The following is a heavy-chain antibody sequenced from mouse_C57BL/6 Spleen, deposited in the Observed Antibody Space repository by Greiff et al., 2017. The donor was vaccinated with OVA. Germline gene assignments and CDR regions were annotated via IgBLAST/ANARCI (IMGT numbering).Heavy chain of an antibody. V-gene: IGHV7-3*01. CDR3: ARYPGLGVDY. CDR1: GFTFTDYY. J-gene: IGHJ2*01. CDR2: IRNKANGYTT. Sequence: EVKLVESGGGLVQPGGSLSLSCAASGFTFTDYYMSWVRQPPGKALEWLGFIRNKANGYTTEYSASVKGRFTISRDNSQSILYLQMNALRAEDSATYYCARYPGLGVDYWGQGTTLTVSS. D-gene: IGHD3-1*01.